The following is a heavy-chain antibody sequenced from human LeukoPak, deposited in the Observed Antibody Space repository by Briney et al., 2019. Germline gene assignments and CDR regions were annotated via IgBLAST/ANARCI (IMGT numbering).Heavy chain of an antibody. D-gene: IGHD6-19*01. CDR2: INHSGST. V-gene: IGHV4-34*01. CDR3: AMSSGWYPRY. J-gene: IGHJ4*02. CDR1: GGSFSGYY. Sequence: SETLSLTCAVYGGSFSGYYWSWIRQPPGKELEWIGEINHSGSTNYNPSLKSRVTISVDTSKNQFSLKLSSVTAADTAVYYCAMSSGWYPRYWGQGTLVTVSS.